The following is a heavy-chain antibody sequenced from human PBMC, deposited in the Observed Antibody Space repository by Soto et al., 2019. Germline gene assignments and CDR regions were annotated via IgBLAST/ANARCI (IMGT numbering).Heavy chain of an antibody. CDR1: GYTFTSYY. CDR3: LKYHSDDYLMHAY. CDR2: INPSGGST. D-gene: IGHD4-17*01. Sequence: SVKPSCKASGYTFTSYYMHWVRQAPGQELEWMGIINPSGGSTSYAQKFQGRVTMTRDTSTSTVYMELSSLRSEDTAVYYCLKYHSDDYLMHAYWAQGTRVTVSS. V-gene: IGHV1-46*01. J-gene: IGHJ4*02.